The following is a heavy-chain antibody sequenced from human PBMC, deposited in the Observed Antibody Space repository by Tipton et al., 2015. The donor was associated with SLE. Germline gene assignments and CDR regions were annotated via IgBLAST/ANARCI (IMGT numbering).Heavy chain of an antibody. Sequence: TLSLTCTVSGGSMGSSYWSWIRQPPGKGLEWIGHIFFSGSTNYNPSLKSRVAISVDTSKRQFSLRMNSVTAADTAVYYCARADGATGLDYWGQGTLVTVSS. CDR2: IFFSGST. V-gene: IGHV4-59*01. D-gene: IGHD5-12*01. CDR1: GGSMGSSY. CDR3: ARADGATGLDY. J-gene: IGHJ4*02.